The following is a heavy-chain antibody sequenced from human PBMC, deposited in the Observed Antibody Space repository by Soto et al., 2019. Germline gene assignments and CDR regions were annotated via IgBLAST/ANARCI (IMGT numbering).Heavy chain of an antibody. CDR2: IWYDGSNK. J-gene: IGHJ6*02. Sequence: GGSLRLSCAASGFTFSSYGMHWVRQAPGKGLEWVAVIWYDGSNKYYADSVKGRFTISRDNSKNTLYLQMNSLRAEDTAVYYCAREDGDYGPYYYYGMDVWGQGTTVTV. CDR3: AREDGDYGPYYYYGMDV. D-gene: IGHD4-17*01. CDR1: GFTFSSYG. V-gene: IGHV3-33*01.